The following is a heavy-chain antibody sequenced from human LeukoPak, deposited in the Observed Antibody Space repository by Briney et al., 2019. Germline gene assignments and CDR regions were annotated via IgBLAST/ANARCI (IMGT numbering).Heavy chain of an antibody. Sequence: RPSETLSLTCAVYGGSFSGYYWSWIRQPPGKGLEGIGEINHSGSTNYNPSLKSRVTISVDTSKNQFSLKLSSVTAADTAVYYCARVEEGYGSGRRENYYYYYMDVWGKGTTVTISS. CDR1: GGSFSGYY. CDR2: INHSGST. D-gene: IGHD3-10*01. CDR3: ARVEEGYGSGRRENYYYYYMDV. J-gene: IGHJ6*03. V-gene: IGHV4-34*01.